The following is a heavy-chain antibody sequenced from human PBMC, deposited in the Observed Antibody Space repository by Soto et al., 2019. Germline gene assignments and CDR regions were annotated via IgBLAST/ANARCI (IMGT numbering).Heavy chain of an antibody. D-gene: IGHD2-8*01. J-gene: IGHJ6*02. V-gene: IGHV1-2*04. CDR1: GYSFTDYH. Sequence: ASVKVSCKASGYSFTDYHIHWVRQAPGQGLEWLGRINPKSGGTSTAQKFQGWVTMTADTSISTASMELTRLTSDDTAIYYCARGDSTDCSNGVCSFFYNHDMDVWGQGTTVTVSS. CDR3: ARGDSTDCSNGVCSFFYNHDMDV. CDR2: INPKSGGT.